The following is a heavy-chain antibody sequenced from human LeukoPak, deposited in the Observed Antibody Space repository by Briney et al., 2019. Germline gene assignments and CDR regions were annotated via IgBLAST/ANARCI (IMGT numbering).Heavy chain of an antibody. CDR3: ARSPDDAFDI. CDR2: IYHTGTT. Sequence: PSETLSLTCTVSGGSIGIYYWSWIRQPPGKGLEWIAYIYHTGTTYYNPSLKSRVNISVDTSKNQFSLKLSSVTAADTAVYYCARSPDDAFDIWGQGTMVTVSS. CDR1: GGSIGIYY. J-gene: IGHJ3*02. V-gene: IGHV4-59*06.